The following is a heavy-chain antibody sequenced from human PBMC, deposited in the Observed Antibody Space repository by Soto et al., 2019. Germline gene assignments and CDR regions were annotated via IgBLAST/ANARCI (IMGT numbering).Heavy chain of an antibody. CDR2: IYYSGST. CDR3: VRHYSSGWYRFSNRGGNYFDY. D-gene: IGHD6-19*01. Sequence: AETLSLTCTVSGRSISSYDWTRIRQPPGKGLEWIGYIYYSGSTNYNPSLKSRFTISVNTSKNQFSLKLSAVTLTDMAVDYLVRHYSSGWYRFSNRGGNYFDYWGQGTLVTVSS. J-gene: IGHJ4*02. V-gene: IGHV4-59*08. CDR1: GRSISSYD.